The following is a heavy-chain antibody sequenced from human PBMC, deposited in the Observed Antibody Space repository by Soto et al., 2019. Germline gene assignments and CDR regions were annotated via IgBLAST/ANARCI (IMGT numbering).Heavy chain of an antibody. CDR2: IYYSGST. V-gene: IGHV4-39*01. CDR3: ARVNLSVLRFLEWLSPLPATVDGMDV. CDR1: GGSISSSSYY. D-gene: IGHD3-3*01. Sequence: QLQLQESGPGLVKPSETLSLTCTVSGGSISSSSYYWGWIRQPPGKGLEWIGSIYYSGSTYYNPSLKRRVTISVDTSKNQFSLKLSSVTAADTAVYYCARVNLSVLRFLEWLSPLPATVDGMDVWGQGTTVTVSS. J-gene: IGHJ6*02.